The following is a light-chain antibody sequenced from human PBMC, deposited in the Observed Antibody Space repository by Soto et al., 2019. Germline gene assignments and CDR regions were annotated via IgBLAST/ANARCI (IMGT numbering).Light chain of an antibody. Sequence: NFMLTQPHSGSESPGKTVTISFTRSSGSIASNYVQWYQQRPGSAPTTVIYADNQRPSGVPDRFSGSIDSSSNSASLTISGLKTEYEADYYCQSYDSSNLVFGGGTKLPVL. CDR3: QSYDSSNLV. CDR2: ADN. V-gene: IGLV6-57*04. CDR1: SGSIASNY. J-gene: IGLJ2*01.